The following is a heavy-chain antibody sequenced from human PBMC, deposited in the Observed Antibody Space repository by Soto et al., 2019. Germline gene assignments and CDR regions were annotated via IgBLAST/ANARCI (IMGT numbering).Heavy chain of an antibody. CDR1: GCSFTSYW. CDR3: ARQIYDSDTGPNFQYYFDS. CDR2: IDPSDSQT. V-gene: IGHV5-10-1*01. J-gene: IGHJ4*02. D-gene: IGHD3-22*01. Sequence: GESLKISCKGSGCSFTSYWIGWVRQMPGIGLEWMGRIDPSDSQTYYSPSFRGHVTISVTKSITTVFLQWSSLRASDTAMYYCARQIYDSDTGPNFQYYFDSWGQGTPVTVSS.